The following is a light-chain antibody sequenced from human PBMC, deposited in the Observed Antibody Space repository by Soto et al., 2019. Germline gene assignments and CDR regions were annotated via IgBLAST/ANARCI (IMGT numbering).Light chain of an antibody. Sequence: AIQLIQSPSSLSASVGDRVTITCRASQGISSALAWYQQKPGKAPQLLIYDASSLESGVPSRFGGSGSGTDFTLTISSLQPEDFATYYCQQFNSYPLTFGGGTKVEIK. J-gene: IGKJ4*01. CDR3: QQFNSYPLT. CDR1: QGISSA. V-gene: IGKV1-13*02. CDR2: DAS.